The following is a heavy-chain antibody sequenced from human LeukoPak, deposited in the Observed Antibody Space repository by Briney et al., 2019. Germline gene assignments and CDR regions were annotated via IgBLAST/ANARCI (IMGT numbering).Heavy chain of an antibody. Sequence: PGGSLRLSCAASGFTFSSYGMHWVRQAPGKGLEWVAVISYDGSNKYYADSVKGRFTISRDNSKNTLYLQMNSLRAEDTAVYYCARDTAARGYYFDYWGQGTLVTVSS. CDR3: ARDTAARGYYFDY. CDR1: GFTFSSYG. J-gene: IGHJ4*02. D-gene: IGHD6-6*01. CDR2: ISYDGSNK. V-gene: IGHV3-30*03.